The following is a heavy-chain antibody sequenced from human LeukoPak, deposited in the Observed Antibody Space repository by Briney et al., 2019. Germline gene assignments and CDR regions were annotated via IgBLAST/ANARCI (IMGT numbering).Heavy chain of an antibody. D-gene: IGHD2-8*01. J-gene: IGHJ4*02. V-gene: IGHV1-46*01. CDR3: ARDNDFDY. Sequence: ASVKVSCKASGYTFTNYYIHWVRQAPGQGLEWMGIINPGGRSTSYAQKFQGRVTMTRDMSTSTVYMELSSLRSEDTAVYYCARDNDFDYWGQGTLVTVSS. CDR2: INPGGRST. CDR1: GYTFTNYY.